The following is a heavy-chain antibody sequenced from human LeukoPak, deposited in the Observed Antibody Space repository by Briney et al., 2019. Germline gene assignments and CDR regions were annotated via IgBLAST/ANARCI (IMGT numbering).Heavy chain of an antibody. J-gene: IGHJ4*02. Sequence: PGGSLRLSCAASGFTFSSYWMHWVRQAPGKGLVWVSRIISDGSITTYADSVKGRFTISRDNAKNSLYLQMNSLRAEDTAMYYCARDPHYYYDSSGYGLDWGQGTLVTVSS. D-gene: IGHD3-22*01. CDR3: ARDPHYYYDSSGYGLD. CDR1: GFTFSSYW. CDR2: IISDGSIT. V-gene: IGHV3-74*01.